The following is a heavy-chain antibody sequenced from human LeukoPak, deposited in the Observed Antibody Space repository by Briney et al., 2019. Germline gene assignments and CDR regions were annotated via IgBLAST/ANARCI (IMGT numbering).Heavy chain of an antibody. CDR1: EFTFSSYW. CDR3: ARDRGYYDY. J-gene: IGHJ4*02. Sequence: PGGSLGLSCAASEFTFSSYWMSWVRQAPGRGLEWVANIKQDGSEKNYVDSVKGRFTISRDNAKNSLYLQMNSLRAEDTAVYYCARDRGYYDYWGQGTLVTVSS. CDR2: IKQDGSEK. V-gene: IGHV3-7*01.